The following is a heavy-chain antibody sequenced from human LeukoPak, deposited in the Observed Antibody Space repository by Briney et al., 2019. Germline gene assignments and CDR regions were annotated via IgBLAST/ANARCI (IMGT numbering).Heavy chain of an antibody. V-gene: IGHV4-34*01. CDR2: INHSGST. D-gene: IGHD3-22*01. J-gene: IGHJ4*02. CDR3: ARVRGYYYDSSGYYSPMYYFDY. CDR1: GGSFSGYY. Sequence: SETLSLTRAVYGGSFSGYYWSWIRQPPAKGLEWIGEINHSGSTNYNPPLTSRATISVDTSKNQFSLTLSAVTAADTAVYYCARVRGYYYDSSGYYSPMYYFDYWGQGTLVTVSS.